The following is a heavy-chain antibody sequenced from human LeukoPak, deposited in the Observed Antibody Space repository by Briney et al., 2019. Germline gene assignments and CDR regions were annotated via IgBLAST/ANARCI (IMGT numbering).Heavy chain of an antibody. J-gene: IGHJ4*02. Sequence: HPGGSLRLSCAASGFTFSSYGMSWGRQAPGKGLEWVSAISGSGGSTYYADSVKGRFTISRDKSKNTLYLQMNSLRAEDTAVYYCAREGQRDYYYDSSGYYFDYWGQGTLVTVSS. V-gene: IGHV3-23*01. CDR1: GFTFSSYG. CDR3: AREGQRDYYYDSSGYYFDY. CDR2: ISGSGGST. D-gene: IGHD3-22*01.